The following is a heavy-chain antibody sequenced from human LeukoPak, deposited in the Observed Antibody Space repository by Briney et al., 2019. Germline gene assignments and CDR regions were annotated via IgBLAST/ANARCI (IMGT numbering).Heavy chain of an antibody. CDR1: GFTFSSYA. J-gene: IGHJ4*02. CDR3: AKGDYGSGSYFLGPFDY. Sequence: PGGSLRLSCSASGFTFSSYAMSWVRQAPGKGLEWVSAISGSGGSTYYADSVKGRFTISRDNSKNTLYLQMNSLRAEDTAVYYCAKGDYGSGSYFLGPFDYWGQGTLVTVSS. V-gene: IGHV3-23*01. D-gene: IGHD3-10*01. CDR2: ISGSGGST.